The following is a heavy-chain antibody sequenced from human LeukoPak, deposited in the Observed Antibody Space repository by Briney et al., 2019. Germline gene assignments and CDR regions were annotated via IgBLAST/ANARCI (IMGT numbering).Heavy chain of an antibody. D-gene: IGHD6-19*01. CDR1: GYTFTSYA. J-gene: IGHJ4*02. V-gene: IGHV1-2*02. Sequence: ASVKVSCKASGYTFTSYAMNWVRQAPGQGLEWMGWIDPNSGGTNYAQKFQGRVTMTRDTSISTAYMELSRLRSDDTAVYYCARGPQREAGTIHFDYWGQGTLVTVSS. CDR2: IDPNSGGT. CDR3: ARGPQREAGTIHFDY.